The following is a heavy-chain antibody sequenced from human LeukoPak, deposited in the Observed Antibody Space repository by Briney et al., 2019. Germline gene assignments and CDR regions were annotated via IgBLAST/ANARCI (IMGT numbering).Heavy chain of an antibody. Sequence: GGSLRLSCAASGFIFSDSYMTWIRQAPGKGLEWVSCISNSGSTIYYADSVKGRFTISRDNAKNSLYLQMNSLRAEDTAMYYCARGHYGMGVWGQGTTVTVSS. CDR1: GFIFSDSY. CDR3: ARGHYGMGV. CDR2: ISNSGSTI. V-gene: IGHV3-11*01. J-gene: IGHJ6*02.